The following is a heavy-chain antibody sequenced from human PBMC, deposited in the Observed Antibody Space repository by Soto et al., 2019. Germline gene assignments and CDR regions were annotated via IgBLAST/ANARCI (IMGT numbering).Heavy chain of an antibody. J-gene: IGHJ4*02. Sequence: GGSLRLSCSASGFTFSSYDMHWVRQGPGKGLEWVSAIGTAGGTNYAGSVKGRFTISRENAKNSLYLQMNSLRAGDTAIYFCARAIGPTLFDYWGQGALVTVSS. V-gene: IGHV3-13*04. CDR2: IGTAGGT. CDR3: ARAIGPTLFDY. D-gene: IGHD3-22*01. CDR1: GFTFSSYD.